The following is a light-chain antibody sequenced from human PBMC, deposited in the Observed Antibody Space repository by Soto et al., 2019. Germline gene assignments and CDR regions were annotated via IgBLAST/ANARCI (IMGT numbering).Light chain of an antibody. CDR2: ASS. V-gene: IGKV1-9*01. CDR3: QQVDSYPPT. CDR1: QGIGTY. J-gene: IGKJ1*01. Sequence: MQLTKSPSSLSASVGDRVTVTCRASQGIGTYLVWYQQKSGKAPTVLIYASSTLQTGVPSRFSGSGSGTDFSLTISSLHPEDVATSYCQQVDSYPPTFGHGTK.